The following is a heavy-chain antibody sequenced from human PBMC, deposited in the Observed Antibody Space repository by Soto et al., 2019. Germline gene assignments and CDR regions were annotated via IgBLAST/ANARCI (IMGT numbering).Heavy chain of an antibody. CDR1: GGSISSYY. Sequence: SETLSLTCTVSGGSISSYYWSWIRQPPGKGLEWIWYIYYSGSTNYNPSLKSRVTISVDTSKNLFSLKLSSVTAADTAVYYCARDRCSSTSCYGGWFDPWGQGTLVTVSS. V-gene: IGHV4-59*01. J-gene: IGHJ5*02. CDR3: ARDRCSSTSCYGGWFDP. D-gene: IGHD2-2*01. CDR2: IYYSGST.